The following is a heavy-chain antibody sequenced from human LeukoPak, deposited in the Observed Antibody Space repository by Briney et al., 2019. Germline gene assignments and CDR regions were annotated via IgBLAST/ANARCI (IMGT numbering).Heavy chain of an antibody. D-gene: IGHD5-24*01. CDR1: GGTFSSYA. J-gene: IGHJ4*02. CDR2: IIPIFGTA. CDR3: ARDQPTIRFPYFDY. Sequence: GASVKVSCKASGGTFSSYAISWVRQAPGQGLEWMGRIIPIFGTANYAQKFQGRVTITADKSTSTAYMELSSLRSEDTAAYYCARDQPTIRFPYFDYWGQGTLVTVSS. V-gene: IGHV1-69*06.